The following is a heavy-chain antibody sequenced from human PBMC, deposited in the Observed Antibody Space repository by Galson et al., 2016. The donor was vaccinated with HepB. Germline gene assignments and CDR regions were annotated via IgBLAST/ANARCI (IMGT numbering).Heavy chain of an antibody. D-gene: IGHD3-3*01. Sequence: SLRLSCAASGFTFSTYGMSWVRQGPGKGLEWVSGISGSGGSTNYAESVKGRFTISRDNSKNTLYLQMNSLGAEDTAVYYCAKDDRPLLEWLPYFDYWGQGTLVSVSS. CDR3: AKDDRPLLEWLPYFDY. V-gene: IGHV3-23*01. J-gene: IGHJ4*02. CDR2: ISGSGGST. CDR1: GFTFSTYG.